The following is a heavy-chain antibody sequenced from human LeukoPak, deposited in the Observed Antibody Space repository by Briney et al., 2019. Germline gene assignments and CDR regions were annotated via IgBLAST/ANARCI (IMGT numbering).Heavy chain of an antibody. V-gene: IGHV4-59*01. J-gene: IGHJ6*02. D-gene: IGHD6-19*01. Sequence: KTSETLSLTCNVSGGSISTYYWSWIRQPPGKGLEWIGSIYYSGTTNYNPSLKSRVTISVDTSKNQVSLKLTSVTAADTAVYYCAGTYSSGWAVYYYYGMDVWGQGTTVSVSS. CDR1: GGSISTYY. CDR3: AGTYSSGWAVYYYYGMDV. CDR2: IYYSGTT.